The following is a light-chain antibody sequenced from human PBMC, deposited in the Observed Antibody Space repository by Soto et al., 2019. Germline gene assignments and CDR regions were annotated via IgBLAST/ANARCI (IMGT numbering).Light chain of an antibody. CDR1: QSISSNY. J-gene: IGKJ3*01. Sequence: EIVLTQSPGTLSLSPGERATLSCRASQSISSNYLAWYQQKPGQAPRLLIYGASSRATGIPDRFSGSGSGTDFTLTISRLEPEDFAIYYCQQYGVSPLTFGPGTRVD. V-gene: IGKV3-20*01. CDR2: GAS. CDR3: QQYGVSPLT.